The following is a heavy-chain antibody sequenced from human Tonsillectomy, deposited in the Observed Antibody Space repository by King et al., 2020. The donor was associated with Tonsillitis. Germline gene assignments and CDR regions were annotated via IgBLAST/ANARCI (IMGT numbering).Heavy chain of an antibody. CDR1: GGSISSSGYY. CDR3: ARHVQYFYDSCGYSPGHVHYFDY. J-gene: IGHJ4*02. D-gene: IGHD3-22*01. CDR2: MYYSGSS. Sequence: QLQESGPGLVKPSETLSLTCTVSGGSISSSGYYWGWIRQPPGKGLEWIGSMYYSGSSYYNPSLRSRVTLSVDTSKNQFSLKLSSVTAAYTAVYYCARHVQYFYDSCGYSPGHVHYFDYWGQGTLVTVSS. V-gene: IGHV4-39*01.